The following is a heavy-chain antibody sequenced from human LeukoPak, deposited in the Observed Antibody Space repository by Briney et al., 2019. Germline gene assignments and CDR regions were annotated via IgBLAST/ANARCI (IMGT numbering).Heavy chain of an antibody. V-gene: IGHV4-38-2*01. Sequence: SETLSLTCAVSGYSISSGYYWGWIRQPPGKGLEWIGSIYHSGSTYYNPSLKSRVTISVDTSKNQFSLTLSSVTAADTAVYYCARRIAARHFDYWGQGTLVTVSS. D-gene: IGHD6-6*01. CDR2: IYHSGST. CDR3: ARRIAARHFDY. J-gene: IGHJ4*02. CDR1: GYSISSGYY.